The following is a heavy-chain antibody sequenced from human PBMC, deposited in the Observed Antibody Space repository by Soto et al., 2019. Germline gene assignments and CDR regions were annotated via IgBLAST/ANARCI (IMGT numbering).Heavy chain of an antibody. CDR3: ARVGYYYDSSGYSSLYYYYGMDV. CDR1: GYTFTSYD. J-gene: IGHJ6*02. D-gene: IGHD3-22*01. CDR2: MNPNSGNT. V-gene: IGHV1-8*01. Sequence: ASVKVSCKASGYTFTSYDINWVRQATGQGLEWMGWMNPNSGNTGYAQKFQGRVTMTRNTSISTAYMELSSLRSEDTAVYYCARVGYYYDSSGYSSLYYYYGMDVWGQGTTVTVSS.